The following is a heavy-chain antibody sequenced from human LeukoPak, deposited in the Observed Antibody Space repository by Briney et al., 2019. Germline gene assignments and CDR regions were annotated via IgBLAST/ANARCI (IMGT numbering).Heavy chain of an antibody. V-gene: IGHV3-23*01. Sequence: GGSLRLSCVASGLTFSSTTMGWVRQAPGRGLEWVSSITAIDGRTYYADSVRGRFTISRDNSKNTVYLQLNSLRAGDTAIYYCTKDRRGPAAGTWYFDSWGQGTLVTVSS. CDR1: GLTFSSTT. D-gene: IGHD6-13*01. J-gene: IGHJ4*02. CDR2: ITAIDGRT. CDR3: TKDRRGPAAGTWYFDS.